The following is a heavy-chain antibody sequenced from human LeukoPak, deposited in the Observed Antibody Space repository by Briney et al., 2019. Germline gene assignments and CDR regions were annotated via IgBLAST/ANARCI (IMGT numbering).Heavy chain of an antibody. Sequence: GGSLRLSCAASGFTFSSYAMHWVRQAPGKGLEWVAVISYDGSNKYYADSVKGRFTISRDNSKNTLYLQMNSQRAEDTAVYYCARSGNAFDIWGQGTMVTVSS. V-gene: IGHV3-30-3*01. J-gene: IGHJ3*02. CDR1: GFTFSSYA. CDR2: ISYDGSNK. CDR3: ARSGNAFDI. D-gene: IGHD3-10*01.